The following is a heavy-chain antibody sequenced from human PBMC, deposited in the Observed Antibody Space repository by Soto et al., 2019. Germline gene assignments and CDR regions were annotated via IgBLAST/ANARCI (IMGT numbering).Heavy chain of an antibody. CDR1: GFTFSSYA. D-gene: IGHD2-2*01. V-gene: IGHV3-23*01. J-gene: IGHJ5*02. CDR3: AKSPRYCISTSCSNWFDP. CDR2: ISGSGGST. Sequence: SLRLSCAASGFTFSSYAMSWVRQAPGKGLEWVSAISGSGGSTYYADSVKGRFTISRDNSKNTLYLQMNSLRAEDTAVYYCAKSPRYCISTSCSNWFDPWGQGTLVTVSS.